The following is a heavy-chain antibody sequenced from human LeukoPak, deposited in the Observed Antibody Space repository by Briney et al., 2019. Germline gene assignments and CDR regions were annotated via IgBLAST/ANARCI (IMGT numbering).Heavy chain of an antibody. CDR2: INHSGST. J-gene: IGHJ5*02. CDR3: ARTQNWFDP. Sequence: SETLSLTCAVYGESFSGYYWSWIRQPPGRGLEWIGEINHSGSTSYSASLKSRVTISVDTSKNQFSLKLNSVTAADTAVYYCARTQNWFDPWGQGTLVTVSS. CDR1: GESFSGYY. V-gene: IGHV4-34*01.